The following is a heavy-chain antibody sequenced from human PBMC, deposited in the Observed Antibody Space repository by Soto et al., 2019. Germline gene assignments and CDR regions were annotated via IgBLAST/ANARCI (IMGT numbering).Heavy chain of an antibody. CDR1: GYTFTSYY. J-gene: IGHJ2*01. D-gene: IGHD2-15*01. V-gene: IGHV1-46*01. Sequence: QVQLVQSGAEVKKPGASVKVSCKASGYTFTSYYMHWVRQAPGQGLEWMGIINPSGGSTSYAQKFRGRVTMPRDTITSTVYMELRSRRSEDTAVYYCARGEGWSNWYFDLWGRGTLVTVSS. CDR3: ARGEGWSNWYFDL. CDR2: INPSGGST.